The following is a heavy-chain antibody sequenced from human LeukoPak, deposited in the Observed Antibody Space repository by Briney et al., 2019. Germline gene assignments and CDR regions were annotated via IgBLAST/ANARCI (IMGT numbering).Heavy chain of an antibody. CDR2: IRQDGGEK. V-gene: IGHV3-7*01. D-gene: IGHD6-13*01. CDR3: ARSPRGIAAAGTSGWVDY. CDR1: GFTFSSYW. Sequence: HSGGSLRLSCAVSGFTFSSYWMNWVRQAPGKGLEWVASIRQDGGEKSYVDSVKGRFTISRDNAKNSLYLQMNSLRAEDTAVYYCARSPRGIAAAGTSGWVDYWGQGTLVTVSS. J-gene: IGHJ4*02.